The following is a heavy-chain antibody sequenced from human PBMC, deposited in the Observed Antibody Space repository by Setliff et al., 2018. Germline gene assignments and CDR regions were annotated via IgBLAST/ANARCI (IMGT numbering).Heavy chain of an antibody. V-gene: IGHV1-18*01. CDR1: GYAFLSYG. CDR2: ISAYTGKT. J-gene: IGHJ4*02. Sequence: ASVKVSCKAVGYAFLSYGLSWVRQAPGQGLEWMGWISAYTGKTDYAQNFQGRVTMTTDTSTNTAYLELRSLRYDDTAVYFCARAPRLEWILPTFDYWGQGTPVTVSS. CDR3: ARAPRLEWILPTFDY. D-gene: IGHD3-3*01.